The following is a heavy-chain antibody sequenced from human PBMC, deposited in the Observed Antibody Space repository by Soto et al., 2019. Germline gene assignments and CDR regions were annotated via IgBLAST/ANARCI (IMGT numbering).Heavy chain of an antibody. CDR1: GFTFSSYA. CDR2: ISSNGGST. Sequence: EVQLVESGGGLVQPGGSLRLSCAASGFTFSSYAMHWVRQAPGKGLEYVSAISSNGGSTYYANSVKGRFTISRDNSKNTLYLQMGSLRAEDMAVYYCASSMVRAEYYFDYWGQGTLVTVSS. D-gene: IGHD3-10*01. CDR3: ASSMVRAEYYFDY. V-gene: IGHV3-64*01. J-gene: IGHJ4*02.